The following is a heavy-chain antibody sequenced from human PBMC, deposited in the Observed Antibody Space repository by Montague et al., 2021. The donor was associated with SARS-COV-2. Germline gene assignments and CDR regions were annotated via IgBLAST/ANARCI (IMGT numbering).Heavy chain of an antibody. V-gene: IGHV3-23*05. J-gene: IGHJ4*02. CDR1: GFTLSVYT. CDR3: VKDSVHY. CDR2: IDPSGGRT. Sequence: SLRLSCAVSGFTLSVYTMSWVRQAPGKGLEWVAGIDPSGGRTYYSESVKGRFTIFRDNSKNTLYLQMNSLRSEDAAIYYCVKDSVHYWGQGTLVTVSS. D-gene: IGHD3-10*01.